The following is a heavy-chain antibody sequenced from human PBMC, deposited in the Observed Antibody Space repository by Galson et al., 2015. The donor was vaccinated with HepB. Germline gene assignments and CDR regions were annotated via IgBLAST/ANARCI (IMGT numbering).Heavy chain of an antibody. CDR2: INSDGTYI. CDR1: GFTFSNYW. V-gene: IGHV3-74*01. D-gene: IGHD5-12*01. CDR3: ARHPGRGSVGYAFDL. J-gene: IGHJ4*02. Sequence: SLRLSCAASGFTFSNYWMHWVRQAPGKGLVWVSRINSDGTYITYADSVKGRFTISRDNAKNSVFLQMDSLRADDTAIYYCARHPGRGSVGYAFDLWGQGTLVTVSA.